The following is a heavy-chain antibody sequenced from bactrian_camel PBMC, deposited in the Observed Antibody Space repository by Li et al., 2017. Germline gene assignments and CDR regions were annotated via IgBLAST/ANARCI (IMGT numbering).Heavy chain of an antibody. CDR2: IYTVGGNT. J-gene: IGHJ4*01. CDR1: GYSSSRLC. Sequence: HVQLVESGGGSVLDGGSLRLSCRVSGYSSSRLCMAWFRQAPGKEREEVATIYTVGGNTGYGDSAKGRFTVSQDNASSTVYLQLNGAEPEDTGMYYCGIPTPIGCAKRPTSYPYWGQGTQVTVS. D-gene: IGHD3*01. CDR3: GIPTPIGCAKRPTSYPY. V-gene: IGHV3S1*01.